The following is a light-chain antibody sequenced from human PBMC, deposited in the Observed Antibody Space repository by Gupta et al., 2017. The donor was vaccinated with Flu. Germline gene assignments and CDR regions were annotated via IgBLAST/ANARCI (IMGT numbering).Light chain of an antibody. V-gene: IGLV2-11*02. Sequence: QSALTQPRSVSGSPGQSVTISCTGTSSDGGVYNYVSWYQQHPGQAPILMFYDGSKRPSGVPDRFSGSKSGNTASLTSSGLQAEDEADYYCCSDTSSYTWVFGGGTKLTVL. J-gene: IGLJ3*02. CDR1: SSDGGVYNY. CDR2: DGS. CDR3: CSDTSSYTWV.